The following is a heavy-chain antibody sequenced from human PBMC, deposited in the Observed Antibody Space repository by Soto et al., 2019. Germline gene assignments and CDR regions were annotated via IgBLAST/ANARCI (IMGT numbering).Heavy chain of an antibody. Sequence: QVHLVQSGPEVKKPGASVKVSCKTSGYTFYSYGISWVRQAPGLGLEWVGWINAFNGDTNNAEKYQGRVTMTTDTSTTTVYMEVRNLRFDDTAVYYCARWGRGDGYNYLDYWGQGTLVTVSS. CDR1: GYTFYSYG. CDR3: ARWGRGDGYNYLDY. CDR2: INAFNGDT. V-gene: IGHV1-18*01. J-gene: IGHJ4*02. D-gene: IGHD5-12*01.